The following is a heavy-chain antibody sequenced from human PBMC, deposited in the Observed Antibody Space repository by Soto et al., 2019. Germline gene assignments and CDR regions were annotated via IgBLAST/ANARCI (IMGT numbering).Heavy chain of an antibody. Sequence: GGSLRLSCAASGFTFSDYYMSWIRQAPGKGLEWVSYISSSGSTIYYADSVKGRFTISRDNAKNSLYLQRNSLRAEDTAVYYCARGVDIVVVPAAFDYWGQGTLVTVSS. D-gene: IGHD2-2*01. CDR3: ARGVDIVVVPAAFDY. V-gene: IGHV3-11*01. CDR1: GFTFSDYY. J-gene: IGHJ4*02. CDR2: ISSSGSTI.